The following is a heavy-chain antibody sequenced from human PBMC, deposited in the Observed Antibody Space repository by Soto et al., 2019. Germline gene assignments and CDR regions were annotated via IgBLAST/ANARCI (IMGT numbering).Heavy chain of an antibody. V-gene: IGHV1-18*01. J-gene: IGHJ4*02. D-gene: IGHD2-15*01. CDR2: ISAYNGNT. Sequence: ASVKVSCKASGYTFTSYGISWVRQAPGQGLEWMGWISAYNGNTNYAQKLQGRVTMTTDTSTSTAYMELRSLRSDDTAVYYCAREFYCSGGSCPYYFDYWGQGTLVTVSS. CDR3: AREFYCSGGSCPYYFDY. CDR1: GYTFTSYG.